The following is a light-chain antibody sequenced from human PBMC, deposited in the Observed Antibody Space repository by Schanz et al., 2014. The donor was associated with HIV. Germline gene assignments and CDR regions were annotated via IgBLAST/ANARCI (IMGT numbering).Light chain of an antibody. V-gene: IGKV3-20*01. J-gene: IGKJ4*02. CDR2: GAS. CDR1: QSVSSNS. CDR3: HHYGDSRGT. Sequence: IVMTQSPATLSLSPGERATLSCRASQSVSSNSLGWYQQKRGQVPRLLIYGASSRATGIPDRFSGTGSGTDFTLTISSLEPEDFAVYYCHHYGDSRGTFGGGTEVDI.